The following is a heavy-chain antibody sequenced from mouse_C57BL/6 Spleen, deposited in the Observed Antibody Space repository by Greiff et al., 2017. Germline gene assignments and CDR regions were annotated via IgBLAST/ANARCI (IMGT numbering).Heavy chain of an antibody. CDR1: GFTFSDYY. CDR2: ISNGGGST. D-gene: IGHD3-2*02. V-gene: IGHV5-12*01. Sequence: VQLKESGGGLVQPGGSLKLSCAASGFTFSDYYMYWVRQTPEKRLEWVAYISNGGGSTYYPDTVKGRFTISRDNAKNTLYLQMSRLKSEDTAMYYCARQDSSGGFFDYWGQGTTLTVSS. CDR3: ARQDSSGGFFDY. J-gene: IGHJ2*01.